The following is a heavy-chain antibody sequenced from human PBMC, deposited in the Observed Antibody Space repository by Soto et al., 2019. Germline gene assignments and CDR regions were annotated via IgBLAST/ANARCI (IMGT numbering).Heavy chain of an antibody. Sequence: QVQLVESGGGLVKPGGSLRLSCAASGFTFSDYYMIWIRQGPGKGLEWVSYISSSSAFTNYADSVKGRFTISRDNAKNSLYLQMNPLRADDTAVYYCARSSSILAAPGDVWGQGTTVTVSS. J-gene: IGHJ6*02. D-gene: IGHD6-25*01. V-gene: IGHV3-11*05. CDR3: ARSSSILAAPGDV. CDR1: GFTFSDYY. CDR2: ISSSSAFT.